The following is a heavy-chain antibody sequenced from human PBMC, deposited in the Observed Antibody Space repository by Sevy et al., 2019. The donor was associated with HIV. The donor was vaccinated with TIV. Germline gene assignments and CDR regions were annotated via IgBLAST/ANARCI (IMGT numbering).Heavy chain of an antibody. CDR3: ATDEYYDSSGYYAILYYFDY. CDR2: IKSKTDGGTT. Sequence: GGSLRLSCAASGFTFSNAWMSWVRQAPGKGLEWVGRIKSKTDGGTTDYSATVKGRFTISRENSNNTLYLQMNSLKTEDTDVYYCATDEYYDSSGYYAILYYFDYWGQGTLVTVSS. D-gene: IGHD3-22*01. CDR1: GFTFSNAW. V-gene: IGHV3-15*01. J-gene: IGHJ4*02.